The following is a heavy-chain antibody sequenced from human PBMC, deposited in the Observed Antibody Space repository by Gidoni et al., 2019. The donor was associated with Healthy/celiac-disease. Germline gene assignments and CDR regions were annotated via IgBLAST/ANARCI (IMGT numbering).Heavy chain of an antibody. CDR3: ARDVTIVGATGYYYGMDV. V-gene: IGHV1-69*08. Sequence: QVQLVQSGAEVKKPGSSVKVSCKASGGTFSSYTISWVRQAPGQGLEWMGRIIPILGIANYAQKFQGRVTITADKSTSTAYMELSSLRSEDTAVYYCARDVTIVGATGYYYGMDVWGQGTTVTVSS. D-gene: IGHD1-26*01. CDR1: GGTFSSYT. J-gene: IGHJ6*02. CDR2: IIPILGIA.